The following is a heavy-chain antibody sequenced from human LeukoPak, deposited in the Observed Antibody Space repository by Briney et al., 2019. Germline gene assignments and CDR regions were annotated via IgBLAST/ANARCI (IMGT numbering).Heavy chain of an antibody. J-gene: IGHJ4*02. CDR3: ARDRGPIRDGYNRAIDY. Sequence: GASVKVSCKASGFTFTSYYMHWVRQAPGQGLEWMGWINTNTGNPTYAQGFTGRFVFSLDTSVSTAYLQISSLKAEDTAVYYCARDRGPIRDGYNRAIDYWGQGTLVTVSS. D-gene: IGHD5-24*01. CDR1: GFTFTSYY. V-gene: IGHV7-4-1*02. CDR2: INTNTGNP.